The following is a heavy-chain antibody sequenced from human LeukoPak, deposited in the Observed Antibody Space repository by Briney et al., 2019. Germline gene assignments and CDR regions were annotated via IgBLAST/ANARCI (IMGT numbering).Heavy chain of an antibody. Sequence: ASVKVSCKASGNTFTGYYIHWVRQAPGQGLEWMGWINPKSGGTNYAQKFQGRVTMTRDTSISTAYMELSRLRSDDTAVYYCARYSRGDAFDIWGQGTKVTVSS. D-gene: IGHD1-26*01. CDR3: ARYSRGDAFDI. V-gene: IGHV1-2*02. CDR2: INPKSGGT. J-gene: IGHJ3*02. CDR1: GNTFTGYY.